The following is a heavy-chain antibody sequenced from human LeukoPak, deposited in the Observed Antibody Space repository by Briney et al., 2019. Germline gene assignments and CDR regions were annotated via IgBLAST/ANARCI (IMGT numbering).Heavy chain of an antibody. CDR3: ARDPVCADNSGFDY. Sequence: GGSLRLSCAASGFTFSSYWMSWVRQAPGKGLEWVANIKQDGSEIHYVDSVKGRFTISRDNAKTSLYLQMNSLRADDTAVYYCARDPVCADNSGFDYWGRGTLVTVSS. V-gene: IGHV3-7*01. J-gene: IGHJ4*02. CDR2: IKQDGSEI. D-gene: IGHD4-23*01. CDR1: GFTFSSYW.